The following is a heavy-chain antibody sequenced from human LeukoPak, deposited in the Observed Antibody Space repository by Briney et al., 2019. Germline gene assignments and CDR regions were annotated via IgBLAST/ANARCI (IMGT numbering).Heavy chain of an antibody. CDR2: ISSSGGT. D-gene: IGHD1-1*01. CDR3: ARRGSRYEGFYFDH. V-gene: IGHV4-59*01. CDR1: GDSISHYY. J-gene: IGHJ4*02. Sequence: PSETLSLTCTVSGDSISHYYWSWIRQPPGKELEWIGYISSSGGTYYNPSLKSRVAMSVDTSKKQFSLNLNSVTAADTAVYYCARRGSRYEGFYFDHWGKGTPVTVSS.